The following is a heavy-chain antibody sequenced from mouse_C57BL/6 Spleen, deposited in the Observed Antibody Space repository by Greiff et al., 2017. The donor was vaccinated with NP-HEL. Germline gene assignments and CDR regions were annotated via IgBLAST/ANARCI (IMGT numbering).Heavy chain of an antibody. CDR2: ISDGGSYT. V-gene: IGHV5-4*03. J-gene: IGHJ3*01. CDR3: ARDYYGSRAFAY. CDR1: GFTFSSYA. D-gene: IGHD1-1*01. Sequence: EVNVVESGGGLVKPGGSLKLSCAASGFTFSSYAMSWVRQTPEKRLEWVATISDGGSYTYYPDNVKGRFTIFRDNAKNNLYLQMSHLKSEDTAMYYCARDYYGSRAFAYWGQGTLVTVSA.